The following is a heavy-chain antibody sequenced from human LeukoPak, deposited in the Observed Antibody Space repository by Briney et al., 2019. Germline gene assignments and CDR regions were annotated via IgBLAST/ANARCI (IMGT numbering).Heavy chain of an antibody. D-gene: IGHD2-2*02. CDR3: ARVRGCSSTRCYTAFDS. CDR1: GASISSYY. J-gene: IGHJ4*02. CDR2: IYHSGST. V-gene: IGHV4-59*01. Sequence: PSETLSLTCAVSGASISSYYWSWIRQPPGKGLEWIAYIYHSGSTNYNPSLKSRVTISVDTSKNQFSLKLSSVTAADTAVYYCARVRGCSSTRCYTAFDSWGQGTLVTVSS.